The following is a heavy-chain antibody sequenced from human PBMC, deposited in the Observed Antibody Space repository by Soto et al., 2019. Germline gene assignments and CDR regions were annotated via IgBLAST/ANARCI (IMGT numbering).Heavy chain of an antibody. CDR2: ISSSSSTI. Sequence: EVQLVESGGGLVQPGGSLRLSCAASGFTFSSYSMNWVRQAPGKGLEWVSYISSSSSTIYYADSVKGRFTISRDNAKNSRYLQMNSLSAEDTAVYYCAPHSGYYDYWGQGTLVTVSS. V-gene: IGHV3-48*01. J-gene: IGHJ4*02. D-gene: IGHD3-22*01. CDR3: APHSGYYDY. CDR1: GFTFSSYS.